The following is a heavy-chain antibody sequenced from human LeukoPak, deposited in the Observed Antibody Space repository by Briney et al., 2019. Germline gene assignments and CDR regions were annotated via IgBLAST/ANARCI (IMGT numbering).Heavy chain of an antibody. V-gene: IGHV4-59*01. D-gene: IGHD3-10*01. J-gene: IGHJ4*02. CDR3: ARLGTWFGEFDY. CDR1: GGSISSYY. Sequence: SETLSLTCTVSGGSISSYYWSWIRQPPGKGLEWIGYIYYSGSTNYNPSLKSRVTISVDTSKNQFSLKLSSVTAADTAVYYCARLGTWFGEFDYWGQGTLVTVSP. CDR2: IYYSGST.